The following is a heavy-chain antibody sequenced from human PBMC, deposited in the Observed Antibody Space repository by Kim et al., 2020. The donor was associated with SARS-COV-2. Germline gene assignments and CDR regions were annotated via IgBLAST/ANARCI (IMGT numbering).Heavy chain of an antibody. Sequence: GGSLRLSCAASGFTFTNYAMTWVRQAPGKGLEWVAAFRGSDSSTYHAASVKGRFTISSDSSKNTLYLQMNSLTAEDTAVYYCAKVTVLVNTFGESYFLDYWGQGTLVTVSS. V-gene: IGHV3-23*01. CDR1: GFTFTNYA. J-gene: IGHJ4*02. CDR2: FRGSDSST. D-gene: IGHD3-16*01. CDR3: AKVTVLVNTFGESYFLDY.